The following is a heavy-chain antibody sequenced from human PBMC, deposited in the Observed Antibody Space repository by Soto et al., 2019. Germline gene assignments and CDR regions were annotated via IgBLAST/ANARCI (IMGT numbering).Heavy chain of an antibody. CDR1: GGSFSGYY. CDR2: INHSGST. CDR3: ARAHGLDY. Sequence: SETLSLTCAVYGGSFSGYYWSWIRQPPGKGLEWIGEINHSGSTNYNPSLKSRVTISVDTSKNQFSLKLSSVTAAATAVYYCARAHGLDYWGQGTPVTVS. J-gene: IGHJ4*02. V-gene: IGHV4-34*01. D-gene: IGHD4-17*01.